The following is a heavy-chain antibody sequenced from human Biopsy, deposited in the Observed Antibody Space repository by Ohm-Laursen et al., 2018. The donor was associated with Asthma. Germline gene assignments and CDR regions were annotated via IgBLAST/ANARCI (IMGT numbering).Heavy chain of an antibody. CDR1: GFTFSSYG. CDR2: IWYDGSNK. Sequence: SLRLSCAASGFTFSSYGMHWVCQAPGKGLEWVAVIWYDGSNKYYADSVKGRFTISRDNSKNTLYLQMNSLRAEDTAVYYCARKARHGDYDFDYWGQGTLVTVSS. D-gene: IGHD4-17*01. J-gene: IGHJ4*02. CDR3: ARKARHGDYDFDY. V-gene: IGHV3-33*01.